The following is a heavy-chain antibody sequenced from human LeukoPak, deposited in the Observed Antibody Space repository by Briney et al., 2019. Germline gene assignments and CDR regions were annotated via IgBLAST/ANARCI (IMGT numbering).Heavy chain of an antibody. CDR3: ARGSYGSGS. CDR2: MYYSGNA. J-gene: IGHJ4*02. V-gene: IGHV4-39*07. D-gene: IGHD3-10*01. Sequence: SETLSLTCSVSGGSISSTNYYWVWIRQPPGKGLEWIGSMYYSGNAYYNPSLKSRVTISVDTSKNQFSLRLSSVTAADTAVYYCARGSYGSGSWGQGTLVTVSS. CDR1: GGSISSTNYY.